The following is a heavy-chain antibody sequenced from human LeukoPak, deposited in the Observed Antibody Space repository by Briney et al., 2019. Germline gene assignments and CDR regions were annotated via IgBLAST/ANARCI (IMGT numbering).Heavy chain of an antibody. Sequence: SETLSLTCTVSGGSISSGSYYWSWIRQPAGKGLEWIGRIYTSGSTNYNPSLKSRVTISVDTSKNQFSLKLSSVTAADTAVYYCARRGPARGSYYFDYWGQGTLVTVSS. V-gene: IGHV4-61*02. CDR2: IYTSGST. J-gene: IGHJ4*02. CDR3: ARRGPARGSYYFDY. D-gene: IGHD1-26*01. CDR1: GGSISSGSYY.